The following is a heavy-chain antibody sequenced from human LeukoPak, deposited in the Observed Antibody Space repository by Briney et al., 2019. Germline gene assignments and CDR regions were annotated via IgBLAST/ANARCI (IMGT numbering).Heavy chain of an antibody. CDR2: IYYSGST. CDR1: GGSISSGGYY. CDR3: ARGVRYYDILTGYSEEDAFDI. J-gene: IGHJ3*02. Sequence: SETLSLTCTVSGGSISSGGYYWSWIRQHPGKGLEWIGYIYYSGSTYYNPSLKSRVTISVDTSKNQFSLKLSSVTAADTAVYYCARGVRYYDILTGYSEEDAFDIWGQGTMVTVSS. V-gene: IGHV4-31*03. D-gene: IGHD3-9*01.